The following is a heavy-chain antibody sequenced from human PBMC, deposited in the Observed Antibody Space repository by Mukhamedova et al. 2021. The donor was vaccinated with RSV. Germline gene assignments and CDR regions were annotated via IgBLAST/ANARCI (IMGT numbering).Heavy chain of an antibody. CDR3: GTFFNRG. CDR2: IKNKADGGTT. Sequence: GWVGRIKNKADGGTTDYAAPVKGRFTISRDDSKNKLDLQMNSLKTEDTAVDYCGTFFNRGWGQGTLVTVSS. D-gene: IGHD7-27*01. V-gene: IGHV3-15*01. J-gene: IGHJ4*02.